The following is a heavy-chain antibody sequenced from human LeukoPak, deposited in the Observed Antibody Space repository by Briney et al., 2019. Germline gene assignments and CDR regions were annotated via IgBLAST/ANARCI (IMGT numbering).Heavy chain of an antibody. Sequence: PGGSLRISCAASGFTFSSYAMSWVRQAPGKGLEWVSAISGSGSSTYYADSVKGRFTISRDNSKNTLYLQMNSQRAENTAVYYCAKRGDGMDVWGQGTTVTVSS. CDR3: AKRGDGMDV. V-gene: IGHV3-23*01. J-gene: IGHJ6*02. D-gene: IGHD3-10*01. CDR2: ISGSGSST. CDR1: GFTFSSYA.